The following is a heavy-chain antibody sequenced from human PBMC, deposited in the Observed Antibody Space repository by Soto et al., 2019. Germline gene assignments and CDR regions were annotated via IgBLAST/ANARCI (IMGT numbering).Heavy chain of an antibody. CDR2: VNTYNGNP. Sequence: QVQLVQSGVEVKKPGASVKVSCKASGYTFTNYAISWVRQAPGRGLEWMGWVNTYNGNPNYAQIFQGRVTMTTDTCTGTVYLELRSLKSGDSVVYYWARDSQYSTDRKRFDSWGKGALVTVSS. CDR1: GYTFTNYA. D-gene: IGHD6-6*01. J-gene: IGHJ4*02. CDR3: ARDSQYSTDRKRFDS. V-gene: IGHV1-18*01.